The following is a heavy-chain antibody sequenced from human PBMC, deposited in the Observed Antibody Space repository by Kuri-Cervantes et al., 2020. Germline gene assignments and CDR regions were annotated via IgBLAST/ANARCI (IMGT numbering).Heavy chain of an antibody. J-gene: IGHJ4*02. V-gene: IGHV4-61*01. D-gene: IGHD6-19*01. CDR3: ARAEYSSGWYVYFDF. CDR2: IYYSGST. CDR1: GCSVSSGSYY. Sequence: SETLSLTCTVPGCSVSSGSYYWSWIRQPPGKGLGWIGYIYYSGSTNYNPSLKSRVTISVDTSKNQFSLKLSFVTAADTAVYYCARAEYSSGWYVYFDFWGQGTLVTVSS.